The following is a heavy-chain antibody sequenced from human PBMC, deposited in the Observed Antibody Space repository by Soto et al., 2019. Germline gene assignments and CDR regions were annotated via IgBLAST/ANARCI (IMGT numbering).Heavy chain of an antibody. J-gene: IGHJ5*02. V-gene: IGHV4-39*01. D-gene: IGHD3-10*01. CDR2: VYYNENT. Sequence: SETLSLTCNVSGASISSFAYYWAWIRQPPGKGLEWIGTVYYNENTYYNPSLKSRVTISVDTAKNQFSLNLRSVTAADTAVYFCARRERYYGSPGWFDPCVQGTMVTVSS. CDR1: GASISSFAYY. CDR3: ARRERYYGSPGWFDP.